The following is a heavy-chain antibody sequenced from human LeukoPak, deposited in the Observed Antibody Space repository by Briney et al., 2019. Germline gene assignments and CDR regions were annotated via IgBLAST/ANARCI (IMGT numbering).Heavy chain of an antibody. CDR1: GFTFSSYS. CDR3: ARDSTMIVVVNY. D-gene: IGHD3-22*01. CDR2: ISSSSSYI. Sequence: GGSLRLSCAASGFTFSSYSMNWVRQAPGKGLEWVSSISSSSSYIYYADSVKGRFTISRDNAKNSLYLQMNSLRAEDTAVCYCARDSTMIVVVNYWGQGTLVTVSS. J-gene: IGHJ4*02. V-gene: IGHV3-21*01.